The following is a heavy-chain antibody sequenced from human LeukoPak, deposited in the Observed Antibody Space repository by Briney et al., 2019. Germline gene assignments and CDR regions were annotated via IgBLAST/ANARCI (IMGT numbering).Heavy chain of an antibody. V-gene: IGHV4-59*08. CDR2: ISYCGNI. D-gene: IGHD5-24*01. CDR3: ARGGGYNSPFGY. J-gene: IGHJ4*02. Sequence: SETLSLTCTVSGGSISSYYWNWIRQPPGKGLGWIGYISYCGNINYNPSLKRRVTISVDTSKNQFSLKLSSVAAADTAVYYCARGGGYNSPFGYWGQGALVTVSS. CDR1: GGSISSYY.